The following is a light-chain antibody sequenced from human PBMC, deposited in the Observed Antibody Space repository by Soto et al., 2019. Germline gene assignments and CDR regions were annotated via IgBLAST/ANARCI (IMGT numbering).Light chain of an antibody. CDR1: SSDVGSYNL. V-gene: IGLV2-14*02. CDR2: EGS. J-gene: IGLJ2*01. Sequence: QSALTQPASVSGSPGQSITISCTGTSSDVGSYNLVSWYQQHPGKAPKLMIYEGSKRPSGVSNRFSGSKSANTASLTISGLQAEDEADYYCSSYRTDNTLVFGGGTKLTVL. CDR3: SSYRTDNTLV.